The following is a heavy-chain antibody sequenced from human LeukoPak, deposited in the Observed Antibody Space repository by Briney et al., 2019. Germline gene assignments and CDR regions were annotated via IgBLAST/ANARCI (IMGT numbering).Heavy chain of an antibody. CDR1: GFTVSSNY. Sequence: GGSLRLSCVASGFTVSSNYMSWVRQAPGKGLEWVSVIYSGGSTYYADSVKGRFTISRDNSKNTLYLQMNSLRAEDTAVYYCARDGDSSTLAAYDYWGQGTLVTVSS. CDR2: IYSGGST. D-gene: IGHD6-25*01. CDR3: ARDGDSSTLAAYDY. J-gene: IGHJ4*02. V-gene: IGHV3-53*01.